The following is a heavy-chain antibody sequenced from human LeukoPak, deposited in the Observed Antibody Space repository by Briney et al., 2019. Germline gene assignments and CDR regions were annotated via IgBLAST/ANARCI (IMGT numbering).Heavy chain of an antibody. CDR2: INPNSGGT. V-gene: IGHV1-2*02. Sequence: VASVKVSCKASGYTFTNYIITWVRQAPGQGLEWMGWINPNSGGTNYAQKFQGRVTVTRDTSISTAYMELSRLRSDDTAVYYCARGDYGDTWDNDYWGQGTLVTVSS. CDR3: ARGDYGDTWDNDY. CDR1: GYTFTNYI. J-gene: IGHJ4*02. D-gene: IGHD4-17*01.